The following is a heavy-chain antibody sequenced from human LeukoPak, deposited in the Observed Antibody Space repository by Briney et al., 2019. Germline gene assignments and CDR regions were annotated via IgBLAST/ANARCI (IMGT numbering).Heavy chain of an antibody. V-gene: IGHV4-61*02. CDR1: GGSISSSSYY. Sequence: SETLSLTCTVSGGSISSSSYYWSWIRQPAGKGLEWIGRIYTSGSTNYNPSLKSRVTISVDTSKNQFSLKLSSVTAADTAVYYCAREGGWLPDAFDIWGQGTMVTVSS. D-gene: IGHD5-24*01. J-gene: IGHJ3*02. CDR2: IYTSGST. CDR3: AREGGWLPDAFDI.